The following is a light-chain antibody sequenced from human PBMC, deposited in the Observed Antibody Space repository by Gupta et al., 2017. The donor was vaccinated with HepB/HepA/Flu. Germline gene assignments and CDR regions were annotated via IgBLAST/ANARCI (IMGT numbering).Light chain of an antibody. J-gene: IGLJ3*02. V-gene: IGLV1-47*02. CDR1: SSNIGSNY. CDR2: SNK. CDR3: AAWDDTLSGWV. Sequence: QSVLTQPPSASGTPGRRVTIPCSGSSSNIGSNYVYWYQQPPGTAPKLLSFSNKQRPSGVPDRFSGATSGASAYLAISGLRSEDEADYYGAAWDDTLSGWVFGGGTKLTVL.